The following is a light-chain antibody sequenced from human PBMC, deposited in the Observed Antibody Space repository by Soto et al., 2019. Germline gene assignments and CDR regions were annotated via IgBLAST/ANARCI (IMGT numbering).Light chain of an antibody. Sequence: EIVMTQSPATLSVSPGERATLSCRASQSVSSNLAWNQQKRGQGPRHLIYGASTRATGIPARFSGSGSGTEVTLTISSLQSEDFAVYYCHQYNNWPLWTFGQGTKVEIK. J-gene: IGKJ1*01. V-gene: IGKV3-15*01. CDR2: GAS. CDR1: QSVSSN. CDR3: HQYNNWPLWT.